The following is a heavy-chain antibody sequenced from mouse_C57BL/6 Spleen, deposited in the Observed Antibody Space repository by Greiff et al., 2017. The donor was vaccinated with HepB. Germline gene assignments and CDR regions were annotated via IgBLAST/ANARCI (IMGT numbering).Heavy chain of an antibody. CDR3: ARGRWGYGSSSPYAMDY. CDR2: IYPGDGDT. V-gene: IGHV1-82*01. J-gene: IGHJ4*01. Sequence: VKLQQSGPELVKPGASVKISCKASGYAFSSSWMNWVKQRPGKGLEWIGRIYPGDGDTNYNGKFKGKATLTADKSSSTAYMQLSSLTSEDSAVYFCARGRWGYGSSSPYAMDYWGQGTSVTVSS. CDR1: GYAFSSSW. D-gene: IGHD1-1*01.